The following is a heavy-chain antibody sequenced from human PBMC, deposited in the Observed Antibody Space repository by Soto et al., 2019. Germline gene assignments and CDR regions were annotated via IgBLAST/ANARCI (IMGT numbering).Heavy chain of an antibody. Sequence: GASVKVSCKVSGYTLTELSMHWVRQAPGEGLEWMGGFDPEDGETIYAQKFQGRVTMTEDTSTDTAYMELSSLRSEDTAVYYCATVGIAAAGGDWFDPWGQGTLVTVSS. CDR3: ATVGIAAAGGDWFDP. J-gene: IGHJ5*02. V-gene: IGHV1-24*01. CDR2: FDPEDGET. D-gene: IGHD6-13*01. CDR1: GYTLTELS.